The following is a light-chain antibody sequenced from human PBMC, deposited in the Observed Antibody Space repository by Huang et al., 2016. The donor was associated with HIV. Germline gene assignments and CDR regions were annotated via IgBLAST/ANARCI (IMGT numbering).Light chain of an antibody. V-gene: IGKV2-28*01. CDR1: QRLLDNNRYNY. J-gene: IGKJ2*01. Sequence: DIVMTQSSLSLPVPPGEAASISCMSSQRLLDNNRYNYFSWYLQKPGQSPQLLISLASNRAPVVPDRFSGSGSGTDFTLKISRVEAEDAGVYYCMQDLQTPYTFGQGTKLEIK. CDR2: LAS. CDR3: MQDLQTPYT.